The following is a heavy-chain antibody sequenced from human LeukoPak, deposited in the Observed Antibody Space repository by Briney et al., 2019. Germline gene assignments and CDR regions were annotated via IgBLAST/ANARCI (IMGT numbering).Heavy chain of an antibody. CDR3: ANTYYYDSSGPNPGYFDY. V-gene: IGHV1-69*05. D-gene: IGHD3-22*01. J-gene: IGHJ4*02. CDR2: IIPIFGTA. Sequence: ASVKVSCKASGGTFSSYAISWVRQAPGQGLEWMGGIIPIFGTANYAQKFQGRVTITTEKSTSTAYTELRSLRSEDTAVYYCANTYYYDSSGPNPGYFDYWGQGTLVTVSS. CDR1: GGTFSSYA.